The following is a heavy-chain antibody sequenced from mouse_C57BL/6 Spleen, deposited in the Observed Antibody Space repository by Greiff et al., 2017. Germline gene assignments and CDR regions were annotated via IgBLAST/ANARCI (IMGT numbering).Heavy chain of an antibody. CDR1: GYAFSSSW. Sequence: QVQLQQSGPELVKPGASVKISCKASGYAFSSSWMNWVQQRPGKGLEWIGRIYPGDGDTNYNGKFKGKATLTGDKSSSTAYMPLSSLTSEDSAVYFCARSRVLRRGYYYAMDYWCQGSSVTVSS. J-gene: IGHJ4*01. D-gene: IGHD1-1*01. CDR3: ARSRVLRRGYYYAMDY. CDR2: IYPGDGDT. V-gene: IGHV1-82*01.